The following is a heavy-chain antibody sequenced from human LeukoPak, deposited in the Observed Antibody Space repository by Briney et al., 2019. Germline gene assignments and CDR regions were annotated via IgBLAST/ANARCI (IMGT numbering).Heavy chain of an antibody. Sequence: PGGSLRLSCAASGFTFSNYGMHWVRQAAGKGLEWVAVIWYDGSNKYYADSVKGRFTISRDNSKNTLYLQMNSLRAEDTAVYYCAKSDTAMVYYFDYWGQGTLVTVSS. CDR1: GFTFSNYG. J-gene: IGHJ4*02. CDR3: AKSDTAMVYYFDY. V-gene: IGHV3-33*03. CDR2: IWYDGSNK. D-gene: IGHD5-18*01.